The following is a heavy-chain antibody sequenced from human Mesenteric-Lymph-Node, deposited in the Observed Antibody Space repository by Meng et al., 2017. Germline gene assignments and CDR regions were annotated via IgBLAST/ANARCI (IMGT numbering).Heavy chain of an antibody. CDR1: GFTFSSYW. CDR3: ARDRVVTKYYYGMDV. CDR2: IKQDGSEK. D-gene: IGHD4-23*01. V-gene: IGHV3-7*01. J-gene: IGHJ6*02. Sequence: GESLKISCVASGFTFSSYWMTWVRQAPGKGLEWVANIKQDGSEKYYVDSVKGRFTISRDNAQNSLYLQMNSLRAEDTALFYCARDRVVTKYYYGMDVWGQGTTVTVSS.